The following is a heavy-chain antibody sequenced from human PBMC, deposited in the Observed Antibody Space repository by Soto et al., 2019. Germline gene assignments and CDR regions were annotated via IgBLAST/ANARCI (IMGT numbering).Heavy chain of an antibody. CDR3: TTDSHLSTTLARFDF. CDR2: IKSRIDGGTT. CDR1: GFTISDVW. V-gene: IGHV3-15*07. Sequence: EVQLVESGGGLVKTGGTLRLSCAASGFTISDVWLNWVRQAPGKGLEWVGRIKSRIDGGTTDFAAAVRGRFDISRDESQNTVYLEIKSLQIEDTAVYYCTTDSHLSTTLARFDFWGHGTLVIVSS. D-gene: IGHD1-1*01. J-gene: IGHJ4*01.